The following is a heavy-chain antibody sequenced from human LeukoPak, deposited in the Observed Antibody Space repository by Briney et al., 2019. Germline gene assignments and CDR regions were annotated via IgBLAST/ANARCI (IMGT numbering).Heavy chain of an antibody. CDR3: AKGPWLAYPYYFDY. V-gene: IGHV1-69*06. D-gene: IGHD6-19*01. CDR1: GGTFSSYG. CDR2: IIPIFGTG. J-gene: IGHJ4*02. Sequence: SVKVSCKASGGTFSSYGISWVRQAPGQGLEWMGGIIPIFGTGNYAQKFQGRVTITADKSTSTAYMELSSLRSEDTAVYYCAKGPWLAYPYYFDYWGQGTLVTVSS.